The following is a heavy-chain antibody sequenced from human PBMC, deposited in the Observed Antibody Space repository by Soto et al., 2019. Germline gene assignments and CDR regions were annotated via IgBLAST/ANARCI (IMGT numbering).Heavy chain of an antibody. Sequence: GGSLRLSCEASGFNYRDFWMHWVRQPPGKGPEWVSNIPSDGRDVSYADSVRGRFTISRDDARNTLYLQMSDLRVEDTAIYYCTRDDSGLGIDYWGQGTQVTVSS. CDR2: IPSDGRDV. CDR3: TRDDSGLGIDY. J-gene: IGHJ4*02. CDR1: GFNYRDFW. V-gene: IGHV3-74*01. D-gene: IGHD1-26*01.